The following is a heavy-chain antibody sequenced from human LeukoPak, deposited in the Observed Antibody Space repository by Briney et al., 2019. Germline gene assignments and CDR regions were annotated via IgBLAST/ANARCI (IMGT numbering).Heavy chain of an antibody. CDR3: ARVFSGYDYYYYYYMDV. Sequence: SETLSLTGAVYGGSFSGYYWSWIRQPPGKGLEWIGEINHSGSTNYNPSLKSRVTISVDTSKNQFSLKLSSVTAADTAVYYCARVFSGYDYYYYYYMDVWGKGTTVTVSS. CDR1: GGSFSGYY. D-gene: IGHD5-12*01. CDR2: INHSGST. V-gene: IGHV4-34*01. J-gene: IGHJ6*03.